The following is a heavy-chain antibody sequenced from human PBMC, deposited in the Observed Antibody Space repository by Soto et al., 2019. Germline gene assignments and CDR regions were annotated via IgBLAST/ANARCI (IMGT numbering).Heavy chain of an antibody. CDR3: ARDNVSGLYCSSTSCSHYGMDV. D-gene: IGHD2-2*01. Sequence: GASVQVSCNASGYTFTGYYMHCVRQAPGQGLEGMVWINPNSGGKNYAQKFQGRVTMTRDTSISTAYMELSRLRSDDTAVYYCARDNVSGLYCSSTSCSHYGMDVWGQGTTVTVSS. V-gene: IGHV1-2*02. J-gene: IGHJ6*02. CDR2: INPNSGGK. CDR1: GYTFTGYY.